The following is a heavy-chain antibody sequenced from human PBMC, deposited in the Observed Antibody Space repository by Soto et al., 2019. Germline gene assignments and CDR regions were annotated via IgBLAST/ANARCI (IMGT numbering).Heavy chain of an antibody. V-gene: IGHV4-30-4*01. CDR2: IYYSGST. D-gene: IGHD6-6*01. J-gene: IGHJ4*02. CDR3: ARDGVAARLYY. CDR1: GGSISSGYYY. Sequence: PSETLSLTCTVSGGSISSGYYYWSWIRQPPGKGLEWIGYIYYSGSTYYNPSLKSRVTISVDTSKNQFSLKLSSVTAADTAVYYCARDGVAARLYYWGQGTLVTVSS.